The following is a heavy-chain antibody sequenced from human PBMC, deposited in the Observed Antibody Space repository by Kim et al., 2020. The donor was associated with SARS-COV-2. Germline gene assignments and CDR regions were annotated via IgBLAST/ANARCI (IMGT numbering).Heavy chain of an antibody. J-gene: IGHJ4*02. CDR1: GFTFSSYS. V-gene: IGHV3-21*01. CDR2: ISSSSSYI. CDR3: ARDLRDYYDSSGRTCYFDY. Sequence: GGSLRLSCAASGFTFSSYSMNWVRQAPGKGLEWVSSISSSSSYIYYADSVKGRFTISRDNAKNSLYLQMNSLRAEDTAVYYCARDLRDYYDSSGRTCYFDYWGQGTLVTVSS. D-gene: IGHD3-22*01.